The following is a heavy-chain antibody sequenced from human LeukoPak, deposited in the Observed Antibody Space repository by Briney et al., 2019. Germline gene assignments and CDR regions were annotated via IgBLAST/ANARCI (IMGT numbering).Heavy chain of an antibody. CDR1: GGSISSSSYY. Sequence: SETLSLTCTVSGGSISSSSYYWGWIRQPPGKGLEWIGSIYYSGSTYYNPSLKSRVTISVDTSKNQFSLKLSSVTAADTAVYYCARNQGEVPAATAVDYWGQGTLVTVSS. V-gene: IGHV4-39*07. J-gene: IGHJ4*02. CDR2: IYYSGST. CDR3: ARNQGEVPAATAVDY. D-gene: IGHD2-2*01.